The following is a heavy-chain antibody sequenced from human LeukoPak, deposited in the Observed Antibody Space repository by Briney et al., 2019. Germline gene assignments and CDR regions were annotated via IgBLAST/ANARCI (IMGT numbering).Heavy chain of an antibody. CDR1: GYTFTSYD. J-gene: IGHJ4*02. V-gene: IGHV1-8*01. D-gene: IGHD7-27*01. CDR2: MSPNSGDT. CDR3: ARGPPNWGYDY. Sequence: ASVNVSCKASGYTFTSYDFNWVRQATGQRPEWMGWMSPNSGDTGYAQKFQDRVTLTRNTSISTAYMELSSLRSDDTAVYYCARGPPNWGYDYWGPGTLVTVSS.